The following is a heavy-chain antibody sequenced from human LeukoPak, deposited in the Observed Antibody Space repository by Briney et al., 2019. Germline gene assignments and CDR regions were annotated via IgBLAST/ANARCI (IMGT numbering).Heavy chain of an antibody. CDR1: GLTPSGHW. V-gene: IGHV3-7*01. CDR2: IKGDGSER. D-gene: IGHD6-13*01. J-gene: IGHJ5*02. CDR3: ARCPQQLVHGIWFDP. Sequence: GSLRLFCGASGLTPSGHWKSWVRQGPGKGVEGVAHIKGDGSERYYVDSVKGRFTISRDNAKNILYLQMNSLRVEDTAVYYCARCPQQLVHGIWFDPWGQGTLVTVSS.